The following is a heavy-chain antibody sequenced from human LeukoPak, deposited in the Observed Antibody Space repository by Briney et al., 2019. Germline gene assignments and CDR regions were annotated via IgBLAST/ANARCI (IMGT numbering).Heavy chain of an antibody. CDR2: MNPNSGNT. J-gene: IGHJ5*02. D-gene: IGHD6-13*01. CDR3: ARQPIAAAGTRHENWFDP. V-gene: IGHV1-8*02. Sequence: VASVKVSCKASGYTFTSYDINWVRQATGQGLEWMGWMNPNSGNTGYAQKFQGRVTMTRNTSISTAYMELSSLRSEDTAVYYCARQPIAAAGTRHENWFDPWGQGTLVTVSS. CDR1: GYTFTSYD.